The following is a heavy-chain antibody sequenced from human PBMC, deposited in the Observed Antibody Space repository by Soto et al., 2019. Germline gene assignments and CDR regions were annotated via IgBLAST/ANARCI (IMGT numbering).Heavy chain of an antibody. CDR2: TYYRSKWSN. Sequence: SQTLSLTCAISGDSVSSKTAAWSWIRQSPSRGLEWLGRTYYRSKWSNDYAISVKGRITIDPDTSKNQFTLQLDSVTPEDTAVYYCAREAIIAASALNWFDPWGQGTLVTVSS. D-gene: IGHD6-13*01. V-gene: IGHV6-1*01. CDR1: GDSVSSKTAA. J-gene: IGHJ5*02. CDR3: AREAIIAASALNWFDP.